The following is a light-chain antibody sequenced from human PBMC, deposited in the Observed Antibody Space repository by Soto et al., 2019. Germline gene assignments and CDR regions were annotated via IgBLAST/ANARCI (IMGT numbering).Light chain of an antibody. V-gene: IGKV3-11*01. CDR3: QQRSNWPPIT. J-gene: IGKJ5*01. CDR2: AAS. Sequence: EIVMTQSPATLSVSPGERATLSCRASQSVNSYLTWYQQKPGQAPSLLIYAASNRATGIPARFSGSGSGTDFTLTISSLEPEDFAVYYCQQRSNWPPITFGQGTRLEI. CDR1: QSVNSY.